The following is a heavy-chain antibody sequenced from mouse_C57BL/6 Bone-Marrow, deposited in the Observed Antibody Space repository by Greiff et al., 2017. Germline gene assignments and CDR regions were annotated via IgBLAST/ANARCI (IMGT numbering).Heavy chain of an antibody. J-gene: IGHJ1*03. V-gene: IGHV5-17*01. CDR2: ISSGSSTI. D-gene: IGHD1-1*01. CDR1: GFTFSDYG. Sequence: EVKLVESGGGLVKPGGSLKLSCAASGFTFSDYGMHWVRQAPEKGLEWVAYISSGSSTIYYADTVKGRFPISRDNAKNTMFLQMTSLRSEDTAMYYCARDYGSSFYWYFDVWGTGTTVTVSS. CDR3: ARDYGSSFYWYFDV.